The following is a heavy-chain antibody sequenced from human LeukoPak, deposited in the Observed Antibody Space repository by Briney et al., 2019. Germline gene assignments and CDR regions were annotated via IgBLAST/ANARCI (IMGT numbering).Heavy chain of an antibody. Sequence: PSETLSLTCTVSGGSISSGGYYWSWIRQPPGKGLEWIGYIYYSGSTYYNPSHKSRVTISVDTSKNQFSLKLSSVTAADTAVYYCARAKGYTMIGSSYYFDYWGQGTLVTVSS. J-gene: IGHJ4*02. CDR3: ARAKGYTMIGSSYYFDY. CDR1: GGSISSGGYY. CDR2: IYYSGST. D-gene: IGHD3-22*01. V-gene: IGHV4-31*03.